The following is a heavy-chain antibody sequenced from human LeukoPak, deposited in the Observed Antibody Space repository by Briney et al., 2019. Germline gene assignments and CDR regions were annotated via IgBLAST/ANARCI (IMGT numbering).Heavy chain of an antibody. D-gene: IGHD3-10*01. CDR2: INHSGST. J-gene: IGHJ6*03. CDR1: RFTFSNYW. Sequence: GSLRLSCAASRFTFSNYWMSWVRQPPGKGLEWIGEINHSGSTNYNPSLKSRVTISVDTSKNQFSLKLSSVTAADTAVYYCARRFYGSGSYFPRYYYYMDVWGKGTTVTISS. CDR3: ARRFYGSGSYFPRYYYYMDV. V-gene: IGHV4-34*01.